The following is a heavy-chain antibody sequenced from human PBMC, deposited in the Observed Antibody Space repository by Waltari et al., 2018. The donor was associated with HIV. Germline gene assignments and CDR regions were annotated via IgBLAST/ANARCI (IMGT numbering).Heavy chain of an antibody. D-gene: IGHD3-3*01. Sequence: QVQLVQSGAEVKKPGSSVKVSCKASGGTFSSYAISWVRQAPGQGPEWMGGIIPIFGTANYAQKFQGRVTITADKSTSTAYMELSSLRSEDTAVYYCARDYGNYDFWSGYLSYWGQGTLVTVSS. CDR3: ARDYGNYDFWSGYLSY. CDR1: GGTFSSYA. CDR2: IIPIFGTA. V-gene: IGHV1-69*06. J-gene: IGHJ4*02.